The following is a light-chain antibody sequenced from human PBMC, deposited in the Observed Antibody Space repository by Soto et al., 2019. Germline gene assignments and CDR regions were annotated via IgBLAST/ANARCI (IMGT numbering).Light chain of an antibody. CDR2: GAS. CDR1: QSVSSSY. J-gene: IGKJ1*01. V-gene: IGKV3-20*01. CDR3: QQDGSSPWP. Sequence: EIVLTQSPGTLSLSPGETATLSCRASQSVSSSYLAWYQQKPGQAPRLLIYGASSRATGIPDRFSGSGSGTGFTLTFRRQEHEDFAVYYCQQDGSSPWPSGQGTKVELK.